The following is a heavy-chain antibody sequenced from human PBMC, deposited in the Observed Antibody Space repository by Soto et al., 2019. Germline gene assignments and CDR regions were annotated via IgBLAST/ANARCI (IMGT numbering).Heavy chain of an antibody. Sequence: GGSLRLSCAASGFTFSSYSMNWVRQAPGKGLEWVSYISSSSSTIYYADSVKGRFTISRDNAKNSLYLQMNSLRAEDTAVYYCARSDYGDSTFNYWGQGTLVTSPQ. CDR3: ARSDYGDSTFNY. CDR2: ISSSSSTI. D-gene: IGHD4-17*01. CDR1: GFTFSSYS. J-gene: IGHJ4*02. V-gene: IGHV3-48*01.